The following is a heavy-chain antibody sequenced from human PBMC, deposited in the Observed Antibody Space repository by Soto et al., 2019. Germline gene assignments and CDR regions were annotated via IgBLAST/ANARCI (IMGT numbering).Heavy chain of an antibody. CDR2: FDPEDGET. J-gene: IGHJ4*02. Sequence: ASVKVSCKVSGYTLTELSMHWVRQAPGKGLEWMGGFDPEDGETIYAQKFQGRVTMTEDTSTDTAYMELSSLRSEDTAMYYCATERRGVYDILTGPFDYWGQGTLVTVSS. V-gene: IGHV1-24*01. D-gene: IGHD3-9*01. CDR3: ATERRGVYDILTGPFDY. CDR1: GYTLTELS.